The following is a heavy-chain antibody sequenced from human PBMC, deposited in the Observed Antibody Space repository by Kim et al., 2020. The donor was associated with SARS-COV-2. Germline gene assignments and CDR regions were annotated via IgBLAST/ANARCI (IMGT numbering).Heavy chain of an antibody. V-gene: IGHV1-2*02. CDR1: GYTFTGYY. CDR3: ASLGYCSSTSCYIARGAFDI. CDR2: INPNSGGT. D-gene: IGHD2-2*02. Sequence: ASVKVSCKASGYTFTGYYMHWVRQAPGQGLEWMGWINPNSGGTNYAQKFQGRVTMTRDTSISTAYMELSRLRSDDTAVYYCASLGYCSSTSCYIARGAFDIWGQGTMVTVSS. J-gene: IGHJ3*02.